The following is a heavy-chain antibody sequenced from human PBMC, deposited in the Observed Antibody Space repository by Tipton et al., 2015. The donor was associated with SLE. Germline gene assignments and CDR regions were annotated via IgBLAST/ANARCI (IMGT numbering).Heavy chain of an antibody. CDR1: GGSFSGYY. CDR3: ARQHSGYSYGWEANNWFDP. Sequence: TLSLTCAVYGGSFSGYYWSWIRQPPGKGLEWIGEINHSGSTNYNPSLKSRVTISVDTSKDQFSLKLSSVTAADTAVYYCARQHSGYSYGWEANNWFDPWGQGTLVTVSS. D-gene: IGHD5-18*01. CDR2: INHSGST. V-gene: IGHV4-34*01. J-gene: IGHJ5*02.